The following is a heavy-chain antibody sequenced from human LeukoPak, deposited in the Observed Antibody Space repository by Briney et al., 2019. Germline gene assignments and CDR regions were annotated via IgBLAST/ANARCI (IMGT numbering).Heavy chain of an antibody. J-gene: IGHJ6*03. CDR3: AXXXXXXXWSGRYYYYMDV. CDR2: MNPNSGNT. CDR1: GYTFTSYD. D-gene: IGHD3-3*01. Sequence: SVKVXXKASGYTFTSYDINWVRQATGQGLEWMGWMNPNSGNTGYAQKFQGRVTITRNTSISTAYMELSSLRSEDTAVYYCAXXXXXXXWSGRYYYYMDVWGKGTTVTVSS. V-gene: IGHV1-8*03.